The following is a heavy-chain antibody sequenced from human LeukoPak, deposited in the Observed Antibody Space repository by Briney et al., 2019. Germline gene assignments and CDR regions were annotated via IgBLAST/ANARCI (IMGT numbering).Heavy chain of an antibody. V-gene: IGHV3-23*01. CDR2: ISGSGGST. Sequence: GGSPRLSFPASGSTFTIYPMSGVGQAPGKGLEWVSSISGSGGSTHYADSVKGRFTISRDNSKNTLYLQMNSLRAEDTAVYYCAKDRPASGPWGYYYVMDVWGQGTTVTV. CDR3: AKDRPASGPWGYYYVMDV. D-gene: IGHD1-26*01. CDR1: GSTFTIYP. J-gene: IGHJ6*02.